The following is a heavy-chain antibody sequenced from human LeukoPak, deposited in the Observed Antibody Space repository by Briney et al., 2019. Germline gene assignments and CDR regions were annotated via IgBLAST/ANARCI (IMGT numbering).Heavy chain of an antibody. J-gene: IGHJ3*01. CDR3: ASHNDGYNYAFDV. D-gene: IGHD5-24*01. CDR1: GGSISSGSYN. CDR2: IYTSGST. Sequence: PSQTLSLTCIVSGGSISSGSYNWSWIRQPGGKGLEWIGRIYTSGSTNYHPSLNSRVTISVDTSNNQFSLKLSSVTAADTAVYYCASHNDGYNYAFDVWGQGTMVTVSS. V-gene: IGHV4-61*02.